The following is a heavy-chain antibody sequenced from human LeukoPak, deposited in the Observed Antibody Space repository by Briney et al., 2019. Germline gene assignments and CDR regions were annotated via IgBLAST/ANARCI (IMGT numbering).Heavy chain of an antibody. V-gene: IGHV3-23*01. CDR3: ANYSGSSRWFDY. J-gene: IGHJ4*02. Sequence: GGSLRLSCAASGFTFSSYAMSWVRQAPGKGLEWVSGISGGGGSTYYADSVKGRFTISRDNSKNTLYLQMYSLRAEDTAVYYCANYSGSSRWFDYWGQGTLVTVSS. CDR1: GFTFSSYA. D-gene: IGHD6-13*01. CDR2: ISGGGGST.